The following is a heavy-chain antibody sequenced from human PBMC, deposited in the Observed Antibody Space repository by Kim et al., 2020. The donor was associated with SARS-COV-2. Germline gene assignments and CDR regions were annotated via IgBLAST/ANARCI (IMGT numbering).Heavy chain of an antibody. D-gene: IGHD4-17*01. CDR2: VYYTGDT. Sequence: SETLSLTCTVSGGSISTAFYWGWIRQPPGKGLEWIGSVYYTGDTYYSPSLKGRVTIYVDTSKNQFSLDVNSVTAAATAMYYCARPSSIFRDYAPWGQGT. J-gene: IGHJ5*02. CDR1: GGSISTAFY. CDR3: ARPSSIFRDYAP. V-gene: IGHV4-39*01.